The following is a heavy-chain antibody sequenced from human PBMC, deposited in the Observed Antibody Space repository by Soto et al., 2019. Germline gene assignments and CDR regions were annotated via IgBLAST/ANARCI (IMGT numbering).Heavy chain of an antibody. D-gene: IGHD3-10*01. J-gene: IGHJ6*02. CDR2: INAGNGNT. CDR1: GYTFTSYA. Sequence: EASVKVSCKASGYTFTSYAMHWVRQAPGQRLEWMGWINAGNGNTKYSQKFQGRVTITRDTSASTAYMELSSLRSEDTAVYYCARDRKSMVQKRTYYYGMDVWGQGTTVTVSS. V-gene: IGHV1-3*01. CDR3: ARDRKSMVQKRTYYYGMDV.